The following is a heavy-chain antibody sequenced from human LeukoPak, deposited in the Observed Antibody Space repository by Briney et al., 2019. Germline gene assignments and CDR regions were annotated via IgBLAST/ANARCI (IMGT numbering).Heavy chain of an antibody. Sequence: PSETLSLTCSVSGGSINNYYWIWIRQPPGKGLEWMGYIYYTGSTNYNPSLKSRATVSVDTPQNLLSLKLRSVTAADTAVYYCARIGRVGGYYFDHWGQGTLVTVSS. J-gene: IGHJ4*02. V-gene: IGHV4-59*01. CDR3: ARIGRVGGYYFDH. D-gene: IGHD3-16*01. CDR2: IYYTGST. CDR1: GGSINNYY.